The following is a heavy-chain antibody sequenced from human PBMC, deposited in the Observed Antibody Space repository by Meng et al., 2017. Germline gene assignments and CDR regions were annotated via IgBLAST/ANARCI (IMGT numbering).Heavy chain of an antibody. CDR3: ARKFTMVRGIYNWFDP. V-gene: IGHV4-34*01. J-gene: IGHJ5*02. D-gene: IGHD3-10*01. CDR1: GGSSSSYY. CDR2: INHSGST. Sequence: RPHRGGERRWNHSQTISLTCAVYGGSSSSYYWGRSRQPPAKGLEWIGEINHSGSTNYNPSLISRVTISVDTSKNQFPLKLSSATAADTAVDYCARKFTMVRGIYNWFDPWGQGTLVTVSS.